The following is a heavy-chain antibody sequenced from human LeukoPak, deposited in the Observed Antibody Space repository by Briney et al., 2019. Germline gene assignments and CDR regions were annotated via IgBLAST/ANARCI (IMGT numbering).Heavy chain of an antibody. V-gene: IGHV3-73*01. Sequence: GGSLRLSCAASGFTFSSYSMNWVRQASGKGLEWVGRIRSKANSYATAYAASVKGRFTISRDDSKNTAYLQMNSLKTEDTAVYYCTRQRGPSGYYYFGGQGTLVTVSS. CDR1: GFTFSSYS. CDR3: TRQRGPSGYYYF. J-gene: IGHJ4*02. CDR2: IRSKANSYAT. D-gene: IGHD3-22*01.